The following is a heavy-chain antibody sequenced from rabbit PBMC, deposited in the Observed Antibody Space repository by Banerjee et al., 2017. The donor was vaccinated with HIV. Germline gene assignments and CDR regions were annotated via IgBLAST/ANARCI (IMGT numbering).Heavy chain of an antibody. Sequence: GSLKLSCKASGFDFSRYGVSWVRQAPGKGLEWIGYIDPIFGSTYYANWVTGRFTISSHNAQNTLYLQLNSLTAADTATYFCVRDPYNGYVGYGLNLWGPGTLVTVS. CDR2: IDPIFGST. D-gene: IGHD6-1*01. V-gene: IGHV1S7*01. CDR1: GFDFSRYG. CDR3: VRDPYNGYVGYGLNL. J-gene: IGHJ4*01.